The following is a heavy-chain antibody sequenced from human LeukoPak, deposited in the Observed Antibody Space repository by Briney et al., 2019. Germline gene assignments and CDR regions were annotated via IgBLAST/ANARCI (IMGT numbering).Heavy chain of an antibody. D-gene: IGHD6-13*01. CDR1: GGSISSYY. CDR3: ARVAAAGQFDY. CDR2: IYYSGST. J-gene: IGHJ4*02. V-gene: IGHV4-59*01. Sequence: SETLSLTCTVSGGSISSYYWSWIRQPPGKGLEWIGYIYYSGSTNYNPSLKSRVTISVDMSKNQFSLKLSSVTAADTAVYYCARVAAAGQFDYWGQGTLVTVSS.